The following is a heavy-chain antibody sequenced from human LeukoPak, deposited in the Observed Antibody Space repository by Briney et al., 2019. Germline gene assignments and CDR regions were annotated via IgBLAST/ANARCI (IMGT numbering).Heavy chain of an antibody. V-gene: IGHV4-34*01. D-gene: IGHD5-24*01. Sequence: SETLSLTCAVYGGSFSGYYWSWIRQPPGKGLEWIGEINHSGSTNYNPSLKSRVTISVDTSKNQFSLKLSSVTAADTAVYYCARRRDGYNLGLVPSYYFDYWGQGTLVTVSP. CDR1: GGSFSGYY. CDR3: ARRRDGYNLGLVPSYYFDY. CDR2: INHSGST. J-gene: IGHJ4*02.